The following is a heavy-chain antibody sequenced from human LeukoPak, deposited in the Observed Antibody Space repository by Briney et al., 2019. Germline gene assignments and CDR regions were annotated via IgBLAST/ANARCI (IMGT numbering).Heavy chain of an antibody. CDR2: IYYSGST. CDR3: VPGIAAAGNY. Sequence: PSQTLSRTCTVSGGSISSGDYYWGWIRQPPGKGLEWIGSIYYSGSTYYNPSLKSRVTISVDTSKNQFSLKLSSVTAADTAVYYCVPGIAAAGNYWGQGTLVTVSS. D-gene: IGHD6-13*01. CDR1: GGSISSGDYY. J-gene: IGHJ4*02. V-gene: IGHV4-39*01.